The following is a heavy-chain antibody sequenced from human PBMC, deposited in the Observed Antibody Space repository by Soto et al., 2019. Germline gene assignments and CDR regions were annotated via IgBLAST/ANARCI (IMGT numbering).Heavy chain of an antibody. V-gene: IGHV1-2*02. J-gene: IGHJ3*02. Sequence: QVQLVQSGAEVKKPGASVKVSCKASGYTFTDYYMHWVRQAPGQGLECLGWVNPNSGGTNYAQNLQGSVSMTRDTSISTAYMELRRLRFDDTAVYYCARSKPNYDFGNDLTSLDTFDIWGQGTMVTVSS. CDR3: ARSKPNYDFGNDLTSLDTFDI. D-gene: IGHD3-3*01. CDR2: VNPNSGGT. CDR1: GYTFTDYY.